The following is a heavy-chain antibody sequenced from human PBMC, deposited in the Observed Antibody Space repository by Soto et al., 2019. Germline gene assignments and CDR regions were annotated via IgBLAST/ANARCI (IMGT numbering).Heavy chain of an antibody. CDR1: GITLDSAW. J-gene: IGHJ4*02. D-gene: IGHD6-19*01. CDR3: TTGYGSDWYG. CDR2: AKRKAAGAAI. Sequence: EVQLVESGGGLVKPGESLTLSCAASGITLDSAWVNWVRQAPGKGLEWVAQAKRKAAGAAIDYAAPVKGRFIISRDDSKNMAYLQMNSLKIEDTALYYCTTGYGSDWYGWGQGTLVTVSS. V-gene: IGHV3-15*01.